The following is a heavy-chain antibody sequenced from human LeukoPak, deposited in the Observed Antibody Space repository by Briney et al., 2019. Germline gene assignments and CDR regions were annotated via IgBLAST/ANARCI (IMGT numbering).Heavy chain of an antibody. CDR1: GFTFSSYA. J-gene: IGHJ6*03. V-gene: IGHV3-23*01. CDR2: ISGSGGST. CDR3: ANTARIAPRYYYHYMDV. D-gene: IGHD6-13*01. Sequence: GGSLRLSCAASGFTFSSYAMSWVRQAPGKGLEWVSAISGSGGSTYYADSVKGRFTISRDNSKNTLYLQMNSLRAEDTAVYYCANTARIAPRYYYHYMDVWGKGTTVTVSS.